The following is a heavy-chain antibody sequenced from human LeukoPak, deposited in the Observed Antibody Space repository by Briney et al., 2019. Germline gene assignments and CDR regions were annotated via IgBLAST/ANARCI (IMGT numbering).Heavy chain of an antibody. V-gene: IGHV1-46*01. CDR2: INPSGGST. CDR3: ARDTYYYDSSGYYPYWYFDL. D-gene: IGHD3-22*01. Sequence: ASVKVSCKATGGTFSSYAFSWVRQAPGQGLEWMGIINPSGGSTSYAQKFQGRVTTTRDMSTSTVYMEMSSLRSEDTAVYYCARDTYYYDSSGYYPYWYFDLWGRGTLVTVSS. CDR1: GGTFSSYA. J-gene: IGHJ2*01.